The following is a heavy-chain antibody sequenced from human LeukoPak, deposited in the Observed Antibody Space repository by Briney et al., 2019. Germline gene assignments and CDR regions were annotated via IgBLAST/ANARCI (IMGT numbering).Heavy chain of an antibody. CDR1: GFTFSSYS. J-gene: IGHJ4*02. V-gene: IGHV3-21*01. D-gene: IGHD3-10*01. Sequence: GGSLRLSCAASGFTFSSYSMNWVRQAPGKGLEWVSSISSSSSYIYYADSVKGRFTISRDNAKNSLYLQMNSLRAEDTAVYYCAREFDYYGSGSTSLEFDYWGQGTLVTVSS. CDR3: AREFDYYGSGSTSLEFDY. CDR2: ISSSSSYI.